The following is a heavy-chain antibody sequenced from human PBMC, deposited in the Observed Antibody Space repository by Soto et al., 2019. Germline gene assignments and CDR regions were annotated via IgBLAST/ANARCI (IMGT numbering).Heavy chain of an antibody. Sequence: QVQLVQSGAEVKKPGASVKVSCKASGYTFTSYGISWVRQAPGQGLEWMGWISTYNGNTKYAQKLQGRGTMTTDTSTSASSMELRSVRADDTDVFYCEREIVRGVGSDYWGQGTLVTVSS. CDR1: GYTFTSYG. J-gene: IGHJ4*02. V-gene: IGHV1-18*01. D-gene: IGHD3-10*02. CDR2: ISTYNGNT. CDR3: EREIVRGVGSDY.